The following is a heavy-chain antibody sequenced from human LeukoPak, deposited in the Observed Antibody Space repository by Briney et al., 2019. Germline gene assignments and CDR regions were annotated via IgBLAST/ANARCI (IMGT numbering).Heavy chain of an antibody. CDR1: GGSISSDGYY. CDR2: IYYSGNT. V-gene: IGHV4-31*03. D-gene: IGHD3-10*01. Sequence: KPSQTLSLTCTVSGGSISSDGYYWSWIRQHPGKGLEWIGYIYYSGNTYYNPSLKSRITISADTSKNQFFLNLSSVTAADTAVYYCARAKDQSRVWFGEPLDYAFDIWGQGTMVTVSS. J-gene: IGHJ3*02. CDR3: ARAKDQSRVWFGEPLDYAFDI.